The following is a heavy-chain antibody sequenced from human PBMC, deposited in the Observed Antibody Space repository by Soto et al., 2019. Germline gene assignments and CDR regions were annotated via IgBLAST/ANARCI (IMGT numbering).Heavy chain of an antibody. J-gene: IGHJ6*02. CDR2: MNPNSGNT. Sequence: ASVKVSCKASGYTFTSYDINWVRQATGQGLEWMGWMNPNSGNTGYAQKFQGRVTMTRNTSISTAYMELSSLRSEDTAVYYCATVEVSGSGNFYFYHYYDMDVWGLGTSVTLSS. D-gene: IGHD3-10*01. CDR1: GYTFTSYD. CDR3: ATVEVSGSGNFYFYHYYDMDV. V-gene: IGHV1-8*01.